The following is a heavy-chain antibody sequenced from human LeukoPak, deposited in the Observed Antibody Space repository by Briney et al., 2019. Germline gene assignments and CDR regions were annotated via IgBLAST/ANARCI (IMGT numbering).Heavy chain of an antibody. D-gene: IGHD2-15*01. Sequence: GGSLRLSCAASGFTFSTYGMHWVRQAPGKGLEWVSVIYSGGSTYYADSVKGRFTISRDNSKNTLYLQMNSLRAEDTAVYYCARESVLGDMDVWGKGTTVTISS. CDR2: IYSGGST. CDR1: GFTFSTYG. CDR3: ARESVLGDMDV. V-gene: IGHV3-53*01. J-gene: IGHJ6*03.